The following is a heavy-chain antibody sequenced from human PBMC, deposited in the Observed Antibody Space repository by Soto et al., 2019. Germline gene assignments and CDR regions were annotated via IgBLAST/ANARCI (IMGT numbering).Heavy chain of an antibody. J-gene: IGHJ6*02. D-gene: IGHD3-10*01. CDR2: INHSGTS. CDR3: ARGEITLLGGMDV. Sequence: PSETLTLTCTVSGGSFLGYYSGWVRQPPGKGLEWIGEINHSGTSNYHPSLKSRVTISVATSKNQFSLTVNSVTPADTAVYYCARGEITLLGGMDVWGQGTTVT. CDR1: GGSFLGYY. V-gene: IGHV4-34*01.